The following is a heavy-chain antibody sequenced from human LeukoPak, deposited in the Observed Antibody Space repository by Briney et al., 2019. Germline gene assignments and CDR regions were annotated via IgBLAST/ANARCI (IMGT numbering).Heavy chain of an antibody. V-gene: IGHV4-30-4*01. Sequence: PSQTLSLTCTVSGGSISSGDYYWSWIRQPPGKGLEWIGHIYYSGSNYYNPSLKSRVTISVDTSKNQFSLKLSYVPAADTAVYYCARGFKRGYSGYDFVDGFDYWGQGTLVTVSS. J-gene: IGHJ4*02. CDR3: ARGFKRGYSGYDFVDGFDY. CDR2: IYYSGSN. CDR1: GGSISSGDYY. D-gene: IGHD5-12*01.